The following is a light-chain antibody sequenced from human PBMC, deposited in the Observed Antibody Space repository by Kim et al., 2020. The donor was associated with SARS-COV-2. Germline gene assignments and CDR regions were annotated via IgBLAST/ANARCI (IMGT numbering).Light chain of an antibody. CDR1: QSVSSN. CDR2: AAS. CDR3: QQYNDWPPLT. V-gene: IGKV3-15*01. Sequence: VSPGETATRACRASQSVSSNLAWYQQRPGQAPRLLIYAASTRATGVPARFSGSGSGRKFTLTISGLQSEDFAVYYCQQYNDWPPLTFGGGTKLEI. J-gene: IGKJ4*01.